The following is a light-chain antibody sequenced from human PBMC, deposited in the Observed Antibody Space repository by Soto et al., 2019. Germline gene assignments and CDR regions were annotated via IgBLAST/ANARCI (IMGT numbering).Light chain of an antibody. Sequence: QSVLTQPPSASGTPGQRVTISCSGRSSNIGSNYVYWYQQLPGTAPKLLIYRNNQRPSGVPDRISGSKSGTSASLAISGLRSEDEADYYCAAWDDSLSGVVFGGGTKVTVL. CDR1: SSNIGSNY. V-gene: IGLV1-47*01. CDR3: AAWDDSLSGVV. CDR2: RNN. J-gene: IGLJ2*01.